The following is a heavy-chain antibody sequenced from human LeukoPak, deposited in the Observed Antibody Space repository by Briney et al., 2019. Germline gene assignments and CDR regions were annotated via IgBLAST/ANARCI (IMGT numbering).Heavy chain of an antibody. D-gene: IGHD3-10*01. CDR1: GFTFSNYA. CDR2: ISASGDRT. Sequence: GGSLRLSCAASGFTFSNYAMTWVRQAPGKGLEWVSSISASGDRTYYTESVKGRFTVSRDNSKNTLYLQMNSLRAEDTAVYYCAKDLSLLWFGDRATADYWGQGTLVTVSS. J-gene: IGHJ4*02. CDR3: AKDLSLLWFGDRATADY. V-gene: IGHV3-23*01.